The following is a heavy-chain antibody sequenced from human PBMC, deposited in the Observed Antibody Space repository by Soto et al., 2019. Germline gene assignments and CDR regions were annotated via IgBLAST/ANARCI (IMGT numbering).Heavy chain of an antibody. Sequence: PGGSLRLSCAATGFTFSSYSMNWVRQAPGKGLEWVSYISSSSSTIYYADSVKGRFTISRDNSKNTLYLQMNSLRAEDTAVYYCAKCTYDTNYYGSGSYSYYFDYWGQGTLVTVSS. CDR1: GFTFSSYS. D-gene: IGHD3-10*01. V-gene: IGHV3-48*01. J-gene: IGHJ4*02. CDR2: ISSSSSTI. CDR3: AKCTYDTNYYGSGSYSYYFDY.